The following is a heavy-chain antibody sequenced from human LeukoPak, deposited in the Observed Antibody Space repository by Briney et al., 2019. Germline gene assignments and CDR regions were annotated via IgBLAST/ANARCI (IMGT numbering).Heavy chain of an antibody. CDR3: ASSGGSARNYFDY. CDR1: GFTVSSNY. Sequence: PGGSLRLSCAASGFTVSSNYVSWVRQAPGKGLEWVSVIYSGGSTYYADSVKGRFTISRHNSKNTLYLQMNSLRAEDTAVYYCASSGGSARNYFDYWGQGTLVTVSS. D-gene: IGHD6-6*01. V-gene: IGHV3-53*04. J-gene: IGHJ4*02. CDR2: IYSGGST.